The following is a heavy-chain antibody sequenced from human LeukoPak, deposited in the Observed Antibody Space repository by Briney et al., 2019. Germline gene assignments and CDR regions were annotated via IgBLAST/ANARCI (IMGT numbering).Heavy chain of an antibody. D-gene: IGHD5-12*01. J-gene: IGHJ6*02. CDR2: ISSSGSTI. CDR3: AREPLPVATPYYYYYGMDV. Sequence: GGSLRLSCAASGFTFSSYEMNWVRQAPGKGLEWVSYISSSGSTIYYADSVKGRFTISRDNAKNSLYPQMNSLRAEDTAVYYCAREPLPVATPYYYYYGMDVWGQGTTVTVSS. V-gene: IGHV3-48*03. CDR1: GFTFSSYE.